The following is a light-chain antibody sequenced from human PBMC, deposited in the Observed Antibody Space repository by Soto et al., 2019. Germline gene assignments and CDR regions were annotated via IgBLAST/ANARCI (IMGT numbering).Light chain of an antibody. Sequence: DLVMTQSPLSLIVTSGEPASISCRSSQSLLHTNGYNYLDWYLQKPGQSPQLMIYLGSNRAAGAPDRFSGSGSGTDFTLKISRVEAEDVGVYFCMQSLQTPVTFGQGTKVEIK. CDR2: LGS. V-gene: IGKV2-28*01. CDR1: QSLLHTNGYNY. CDR3: MQSLQTPVT. J-gene: IGKJ1*01.